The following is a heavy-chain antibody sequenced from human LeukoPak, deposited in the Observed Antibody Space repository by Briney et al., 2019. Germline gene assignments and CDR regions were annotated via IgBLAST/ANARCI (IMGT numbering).Heavy chain of an antibody. V-gene: IGHV3-53*01. CDR3: ASRHCSGGDCYFAGADPFDH. CDR1: GFTVSSTY. Sequence: GGSLRLSCAASGFTVSSTYMSWVRQAPGKGLEWVSVIYKDGKIYYIDSVKGRFTISRDTSKNTLYLQMNSLRVEDTAMYYCASRHCSGGDCYFAGADPFDHWGQGTLVTVSS. J-gene: IGHJ4*02. D-gene: IGHD2-21*01. CDR2: IYKDGKI.